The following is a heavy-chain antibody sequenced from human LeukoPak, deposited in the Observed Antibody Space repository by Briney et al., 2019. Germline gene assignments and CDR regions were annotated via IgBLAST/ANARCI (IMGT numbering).Heavy chain of an antibody. Sequence: SETLSLTCAVYGGSFSGYYWSWIRQPPGKGLEWIGEINHSGSTNYNPSLKRRVTISVDTSKNQFSLKLSSVTAADTAVYYCARGRPKLYCSGGSCYSGGSRGYYYYMDVWGKGTTVTVSS. CDR3: ARGRPKLYCSGGSCYSGGSRGYYYYMDV. J-gene: IGHJ6*03. D-gene: IGHD2-15*01. CDR1: GGSFSGYY. CDR2: INHSGST. V-gene: IGHV4-34*01.